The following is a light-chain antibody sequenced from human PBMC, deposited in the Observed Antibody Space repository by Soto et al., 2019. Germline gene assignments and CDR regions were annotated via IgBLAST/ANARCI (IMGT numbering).Light chain of an antibody. CDR3: PQYKNRPPIT. V-gene: IGKV3-15*01. CDR1: QSVSSN. Sequence: EIVMTQSPATLSVSPGERATLSCRASQSVSSNLAWYQQKPGQAPRLLIYGASTRATGIPARFSGSGSGTEFTLTIGSLQSEDFAVYYCPQYKNRPPITFGQGTRLEIK. J-gene: IGKJ5*01. CDR2: GAS.